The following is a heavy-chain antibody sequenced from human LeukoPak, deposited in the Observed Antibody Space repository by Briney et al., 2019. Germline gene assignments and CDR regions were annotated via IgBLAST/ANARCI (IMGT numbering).Heavy chain of an antibody. J-gene: IGHJ5*02. CDR1: GYTFTSYG. CDR2: ISANNGNT. Sequence: ASVKVSCKASGYTFTSYGISWVRQAPGQGLEWMGWISANNGNTNYAQKLQGRVTMTTDTSTSTAYMELRSLRSDDTAVYYCARVSLTYYDSSGYYGGDWFDPWGQGTLVTVS. V-gene: IGHV1-18*01. CDR3: ARVSLTYYDSSGYYGGDWFDP. D-gene: IGHD3-22*01.